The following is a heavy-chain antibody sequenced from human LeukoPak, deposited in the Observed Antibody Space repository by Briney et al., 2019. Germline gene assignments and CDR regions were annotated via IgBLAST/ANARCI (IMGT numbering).Heavy chain of an antibody. CDR2: ISSSSSYI. CDR1: GFTFSSYS. CDR3: ARDQIAAAGTLSDY. D-gene: IGHD6-13*01. Sequence: GGSLRLSCAASGFTFSSYSMNWVRQAPGMGLEWVSSISSSSSYIYYADSVEGRFTISRDNAKNSLYLQMNSLRAEDTAVYYCARDQIAAAGTLSDYWGQGTLVTVSS. V-gene: IGHV3-21*01. J-gene: IGHJ4*02.